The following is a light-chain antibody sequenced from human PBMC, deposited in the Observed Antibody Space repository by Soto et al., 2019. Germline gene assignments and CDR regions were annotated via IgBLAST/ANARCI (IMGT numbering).Light chain of an antibody. Sequence: QSVLTQPPSVSGAPGPRVTISCTGGSSNIGAGYDLHWYQQLPGTAPKLLIYGNSDRPSGVPDRFSGSKSGTSASLAITGLQAEDDADYYCQSYDSSLSGWVFGGGTKLTVL. V-gene: IGLV1-40*01. CDR3: QSYDSSLSGWV. J-gene: IGLJ3*02. CDR1: SSNIGAGYD. CDR2: GNS.